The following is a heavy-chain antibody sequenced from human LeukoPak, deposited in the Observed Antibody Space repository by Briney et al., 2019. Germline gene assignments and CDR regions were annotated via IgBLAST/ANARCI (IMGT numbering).Heavy chain of an antibody. V-gene: IGHV3-11*04. CDR3: ARDDMWAFDY. J-gene: IGHJ4*02. D-gene: IGHD1-26*01. Sequence: GGSLRLSCAASGFTFSDYYMSWIRQAPGKGLEWVSYISSSSSAIYYADSVKGRFTISRDNAKNSLNLQMNSLRDDDTAVYYCARDDMWAFDYWGQGTLVTVSS. CDR2: ISSSSSAI. CDR1: GFTFSDYY.